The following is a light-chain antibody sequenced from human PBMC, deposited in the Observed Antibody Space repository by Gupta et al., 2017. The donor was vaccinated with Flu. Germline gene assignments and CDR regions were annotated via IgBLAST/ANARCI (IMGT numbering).Light chain of an antibody. V-gene: IGLV1-47*01. J-gene: IGLJ2*01. CDR2: RNN. CDR1: SSNIGSNY. Sequence: RVTISCSGSSSNIGSNYVYWYQQHPGTAPKLLIYRNNQRPSGVPDRFSGSKSGTSASLAISGLRSEDEADYYCAAWDDSLSGVVFGGGTKLTVL. CDR3: AAWDDSLSGVV.